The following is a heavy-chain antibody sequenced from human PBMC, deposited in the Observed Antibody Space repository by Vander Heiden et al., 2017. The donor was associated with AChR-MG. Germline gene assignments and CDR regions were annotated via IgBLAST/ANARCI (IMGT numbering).Heavy chain of an antibody. V-gene: IGHV3-21*01. CDR2: ISRYSTYI. Sequence: EVQLVESGGGLVKPGGSLRLSCAVSGLTFSESRMNWVRPGPGKGREWVSSISRYSTYIYYADSVKGRFTISRDNAKNSLYLQMNSLRADDTAVYYCARDGSGWSRDYWGQGTLVTVSS. CDR3: ARDGSGWSRDY. CDR1: GLTFSESR. J-gene: IGHJ4*02. D-gene: IGHD6-19*01.